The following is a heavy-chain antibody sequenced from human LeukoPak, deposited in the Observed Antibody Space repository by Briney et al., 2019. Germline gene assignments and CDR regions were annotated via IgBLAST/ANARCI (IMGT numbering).Heavy chain of an antibody. J-gene: IGHJ4*02. Sequence: GGSLRLSCAASGFTFIDYRMIWVRQAPGKGLVWVSHIKPDGSSTNYADSVKGRFTVSRDNAKNTLYLQMNSLRAEDTAVYYCARDGSGSYPYDYWGQGTLVTVSS. D-gene: IGHD3-10*01. CDR1: GFTFIDYR. CDR2: IKPDGSST. V-gene: IGHV3-74*01. CDR3: ARDGSGSYPYDY.